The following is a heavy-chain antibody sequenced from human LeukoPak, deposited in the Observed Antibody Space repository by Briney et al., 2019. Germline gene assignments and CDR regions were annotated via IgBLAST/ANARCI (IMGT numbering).Heavy chain of an antibody. CDR2: ISGSGGST. CDR1: GFTFSSYA. CDR3: ARDGFNVGNYFDY. V-gene: IGHV3-23*01. D-gene: IGHD7-27*01. Sequence: PGGSLRLSCAASGFTFSSYAMSWVRQAPGKGLEWVSAISGSGGSTYYADSVKGRFTISRDNSKNTLYLQMNSLRAEDTAVYYCARDGFNVGNYFDYWGQGTLVTVSS. J-gene: IGHJ4*02.